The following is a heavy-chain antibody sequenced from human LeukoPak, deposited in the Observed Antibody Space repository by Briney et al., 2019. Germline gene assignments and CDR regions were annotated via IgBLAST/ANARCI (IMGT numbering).Heavy chain of an antibody. CDR1: GFTFSSYA. CDR3: ARDDRLLEWSRSYGMDV. D-gene: IGHD3-3*01. CDR2: ISYDGSNK. Sequence: PGRSLRLSCAASGFTFSSYAMHWVRQAPGKGLEWVAVISYDGSNKYYADSVKGRFTISRDNSKSTLYLQMNGLRAEDTAVYYCARDDRLLEWSRSYGMDVWGQGTTVTVSS. V-gene: IGHV3-30-3*01. J-gene: IGHJ6*02.